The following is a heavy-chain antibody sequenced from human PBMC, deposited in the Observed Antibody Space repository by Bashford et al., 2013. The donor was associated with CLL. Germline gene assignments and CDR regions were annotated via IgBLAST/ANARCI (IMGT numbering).Heavy chain of an antibody. CDR1: GGSVSGGTYS. J-gene: IGHJ4*02. CDR2: IYYSGST. D-gene: IGHD3-22*01. CDR3: VRSNYYDSAGYYFDS. Sequence: SETLSLTCTVSGGSVSGGTYSWSWIRQSPGKGLEWIGYIYYSGSTTYNPSLKSRVTTSVDTSKSQFSLKLSSVTAADTAVYYCVRSNYYDSAGYYFDSWGQGSLVTVSS. V-gene: IGHV4-61*01.